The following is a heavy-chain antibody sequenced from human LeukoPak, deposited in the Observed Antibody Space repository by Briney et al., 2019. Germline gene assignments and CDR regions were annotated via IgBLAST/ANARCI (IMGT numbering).Heavy chain of an antibody. Sequence: GGSLRLSCATSGFTFSSYAMSWVRQAPGKGLEWVSAISGSGGSTYYADSVKGRFTISRDNSKSTLYLQMNSLRAEDTAVYYCAKGLAQLWFYWGQGTLVTVSS. CDR2: ISGSGGST. V-gene: IGHV3-23*01. J-gene: IGHJ4*02. CDR1: GFTFSSYA. D-gene: IGHD5-18*01. CDR3: AKGLAQLWFY.